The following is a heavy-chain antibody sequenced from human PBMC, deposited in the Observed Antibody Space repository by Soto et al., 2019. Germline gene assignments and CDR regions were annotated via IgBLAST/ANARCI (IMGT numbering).Heavy chain of an antibody. J-gene: IGHJ6*03. V-gene: IGHV3-21*01. CDR1: GFTFSSYS. D-gene: IGHD2-2*01. CDR2: ISSSSSYI. Sequence: GGSLRLSCAASGFTFSSYSMNWVRQAPGKGLEWVSSISSSSSYIYYADSVKGRFTISRDNAKNSLYLQMNSLRAEDTAVYYCARDLFPNSIEVPAQPGYMDVWGKGTTVTVSS. CDR3: ARDLFPNSIEVPAQPGYMDV.